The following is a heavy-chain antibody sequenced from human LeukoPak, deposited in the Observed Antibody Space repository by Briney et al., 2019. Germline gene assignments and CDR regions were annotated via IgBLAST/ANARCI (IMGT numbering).Heavy chain of an antibody. CDR3: ARVLRITMVRGSYYGMDV. CDR2: IKQDGSEK. Sequence: PGGSLRLSCAASGFTFSSYWMSWVRQAPGKGLEWVANIKQDGSEKYYVDSVKGRFTISRDKAKNSLYLQMNSLRAEDTAVYYCARVLRITMVRGSYYGMDVWGQGTTVTVSS. V-gene: IGHV3-7*01. D-gene: IGHD3-10*01. CDR1: GFTFSSYW. J-gene: IGHJ6*02.